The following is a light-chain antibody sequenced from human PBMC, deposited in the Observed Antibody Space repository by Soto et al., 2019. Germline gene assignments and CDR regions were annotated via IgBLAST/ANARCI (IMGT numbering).Light chain of an antibody. CDR2: DTS. Sequence: EAVLTQSPGTLSLSPGERATFSCRASQSVGGSSLAWYQQRPGQAPRLLIYDTSKRATGIPDRFSGSGSGTDFTLTISRLEHEDFAVYYCQQYQNSPRTFGQGTRVDIK. CDR3: QQYQNSPRT. V-gene: IGKV3-20*01. CDR1: QSVGGSS. J-gene: IGKJ1*01.